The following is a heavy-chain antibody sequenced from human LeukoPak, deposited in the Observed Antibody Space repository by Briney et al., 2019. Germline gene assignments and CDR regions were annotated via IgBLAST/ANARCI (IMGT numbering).Heavy chain of an antibody. Sequence: PGGSLRLSCAASGFTFSSYAMPWVRQAPGKGLEWVAVISYDGSNKYYADSVKGRFTISRDNSKNTLYLQMNSLRAEDTAVYYCARDSHGGNSFDYWGQGTLVTVSS. CDR2: ISYDGSNK. CDR3: ARDSHGGNSFDY. J-gene: IGHJ4*02. D-gene: IGHD4-23*01. CDR1: GFTFSSYA. V-gene: IGHV3-30*04.